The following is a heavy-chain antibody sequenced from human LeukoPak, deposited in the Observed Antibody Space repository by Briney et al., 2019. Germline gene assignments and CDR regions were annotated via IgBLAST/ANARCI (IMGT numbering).Heavy chain of an antibody. CDR2: IIPIFGTA. Sequence: SVKVSCKASGGTFSSYAISWVRQAPGQGLEWMGGIIPIFGTANYAQKFQGRVTITADESTSTAYMELSSLRSEDTAVYYCATATVYSSSWYREEHDYWGQGTLVTVSS. CDR1: GGTFSSYA. D-gene: IGHD6-13*01. J-gene: IGHJ4*02. CDR3: ATATVYSSSWYREEHDY. V-gene: IGHV1-69*13.